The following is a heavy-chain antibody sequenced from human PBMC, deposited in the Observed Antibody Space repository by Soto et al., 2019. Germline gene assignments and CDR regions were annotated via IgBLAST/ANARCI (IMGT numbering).Heavy chain of an antibody. CDR2: ISSSGGST. J-gene: IGHJ4*02. CDR3: ATTIVTHFDY. CDR1: GFTFSRYA. Sequence: GGSLRLSCAASGFTFSRYAMSWVRQAPGKGLEWVASISSSGGSTYYAETVKGRFTISRDTSKNTLYLQMNSLRAEDTAVYYCATTIVTHFDYWGQGAPVTVSS. D-gene: IGHD4-4*01. V-gene: IGHV3-23*01.